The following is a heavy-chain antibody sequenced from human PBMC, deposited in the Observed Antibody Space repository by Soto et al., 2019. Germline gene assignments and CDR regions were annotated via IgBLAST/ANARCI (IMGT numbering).Heavy chain of an antibody. V-gene: IGHV1-69*12. CDR1: GGTFSSYA. D-gene: IGHD5-12*01. Sequence: QVQLVQSGAEVKKPGSSVKVSCKASGGTFSSYAISWVRQAPGQGLEWMGGIIPIFGTANYAQKFQGRVTITASESTSRANRELSRLRSEDTAVYYCARGEMATIVNYGRDVWGQGTTVTVSS. CDR3: ARGEMATIVNYGRDV. J-gene: IGHJ6*02. CDR2: IIPIFGTA.